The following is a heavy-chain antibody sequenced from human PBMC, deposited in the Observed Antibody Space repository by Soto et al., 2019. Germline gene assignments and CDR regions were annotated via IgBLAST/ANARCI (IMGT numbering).Heavy chain of an antibody. D-gene: IGHD2-15*01. J-gene: IGHJ5*02. Sequence: QVQLQESGPGLVKPSETLSLTCTVSGGSTSSYYWSWIRQPPGKGLEWIGYINYSGSTNYNPSLRSRVTISVDTSKNQFSLKLSSVTAADTAVYYCARGLGYCSGGRCWRYWFDPWGQGTLVTVSS. CDR2: INYSGST. V-gene: IGHV4-59*01. CDR1: GGSTSSYY. CDR3: ARGLGYCSGGRCWRYWFDP.